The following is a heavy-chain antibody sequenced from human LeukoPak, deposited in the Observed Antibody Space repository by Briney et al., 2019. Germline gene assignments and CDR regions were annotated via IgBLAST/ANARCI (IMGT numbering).Heavy chain of an antibody. CDR2: MNPNSGNT. J-gene: IGHJ5*02. V-gene: IGHV1-8*03. CDR3: ARGFVVVPGRKNWFDP. CDR1: GYTFTSYD. D-gene: IGHD2-2*01. Sequence: ASVKVFCKASGYTFTSYDINWVRQATGQGLEWMGWMNPNSGNTGYAQKFQGRVTITRNTSISTAYMELSSLRSEDTAVYYCARGFVVVPGRKNWFDPWGQGTLVTVSS.